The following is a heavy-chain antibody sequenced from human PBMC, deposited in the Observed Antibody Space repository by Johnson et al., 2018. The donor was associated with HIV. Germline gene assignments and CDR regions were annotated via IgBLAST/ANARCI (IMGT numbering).Heavy chain of an antibody. CDR3: ANALGI. J-gene: IGHJ3*02. CDR2: IRWVGAIK. V-gene: IGHV3-43D*03. CDR1: GFTFDDYA. Sequence: VQLVESGGGLVQPGGSLRLSCAASGFTFDDYAMHWVRQAPGNGLEWVSLIRWVGAIKSYVDSVKGRFTISRANSRKSLYRQMNSLRTEDTAVYYCANALGIWGQGTMVTVSS.